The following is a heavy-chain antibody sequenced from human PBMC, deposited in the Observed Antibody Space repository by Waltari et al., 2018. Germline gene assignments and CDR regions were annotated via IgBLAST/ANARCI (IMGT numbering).Heavy chain of an antibody. CDR2: INDSGRT. D-gene: IGHD3-3*01. CDR3: ARVFGYYYYYMDV. V-gene: IGHV4-34*01. J-gene: IGHJ6*03. Sequence: QVQLQQWGAVLLKPSQTLSLTGDVFGGSVGVYHWTWIRQPPGKGLEWIGEINDSGRTTYNPSLESRVTVSIDTANNQFSLRVRSVTAADTAVYYCARVFGYYYYYMDVWGKGTTVTISS. CDR1: GGSVGVYH.